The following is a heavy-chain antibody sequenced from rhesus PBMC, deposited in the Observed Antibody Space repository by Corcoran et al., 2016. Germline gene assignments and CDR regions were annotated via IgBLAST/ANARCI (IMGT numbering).Heavy chain of an antibody. CDR1: GGSISDIYR. D-gene: IGHD6-13*01. CDR3: ARDADSSWSGNYGLDS. J-gene: IGHJ6*01. Sequence: QVQLQESGPGVVKPSETLSLTCAVSGGSISDIYRWSWIRPPPGTGMEGICYIYGSSTSTNYNPSLKSRVTISKDTSKNQFSLKLTSVTAADTAVYYCARDADSSWSGNYGLDSWGQGVVVTVSS. CDR2: IYGSSTST. V-gene: IGHV4S10*01.